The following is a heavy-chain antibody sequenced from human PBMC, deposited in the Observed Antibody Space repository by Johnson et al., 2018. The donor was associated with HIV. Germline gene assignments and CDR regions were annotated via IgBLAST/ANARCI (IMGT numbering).Heavy chain of an antibody. CDR2: IRNKANRYST. V-gene: IGHV3-72*01. J-gene: IGHJ3*02. CDR1: GFSFSDHF. CDR3: AREGGYSGYEGVGHTNDAFDI. Sequence: VESGGALVQPGGSLRLSCVASGFSFSDHFMDWVRQAPGKGLEWIGRIRNKANRYSTEYAASVKGRFTISRDDSKNSLYLQMNSLRAEDTAVYYCAREGGYSGYEGVGHTNDAFDIWGQGTMVTVSS. D-gene: IGHD5-12*01.